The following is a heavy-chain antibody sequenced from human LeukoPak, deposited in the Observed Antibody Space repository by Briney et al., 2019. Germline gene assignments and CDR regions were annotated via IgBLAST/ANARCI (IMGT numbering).Heavy chain of an antibody. J-gene: IGHJ5*02. CDR1: GGSISSGNYY. CDR2: IYYRGST. V-gene: IGHV4-30-4*01. Sequence: PSQTLSLTCTVSGGSISSGNYYWSWIRQPPGKGLEWIAYIYYRGSTYYNPSLKSRVTMSVDTSKNQFSMKLSSVTAADTAVYYCARDEYSSSSGEGWFDPWGQGTLVTVSS. CDR3: ARDEYSSSSGEGWFDP. D-gene: IGHD6-6*01.